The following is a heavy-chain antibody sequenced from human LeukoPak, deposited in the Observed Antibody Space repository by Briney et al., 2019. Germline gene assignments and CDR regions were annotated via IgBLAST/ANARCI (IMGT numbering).Heavy chain of an antibody. D-gene: IGHD6-13*01. CDR3: ARDTHSSSWYLDY. V-gene: IGHV3-74*01. Sequence: GGSLRLSCAASGFTFSSYWMHWVRQAPGKGLVWVSRINTDGSSTSYADSVKGRFTISSDNAKNTLYLQMNSLRAEDTAVYYCARDTHSSSWYLDYWGQGTLVTVSS. J-gene: IGHJ4*02. CDR2: INTDGSST. CDR1: GFTFSSYW.